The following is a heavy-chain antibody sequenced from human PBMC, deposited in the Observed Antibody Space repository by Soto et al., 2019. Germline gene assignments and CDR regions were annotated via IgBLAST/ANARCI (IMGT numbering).Heavy chain of an antibody. D-gene: IGHD1-26*01. J-gene: IGHJ4*02. CDR2: IWYDGSNK. CDR1: GFTFSSYG. CDR3: AREGSGSYHGLGRFDY. Sequence: QVQLVESGGGVVQPGRSLRLSCAASGFTFSSYGMHWVRQAPGKGLEWVAVIWYDGSNKYYADSVKGRFTISRDNSKNTLYLQMNSLRAEDTAVYYCAREGSGSYHGLGRFDYRGQGTLVTVSS. V-gene: IGHV3-33*01.